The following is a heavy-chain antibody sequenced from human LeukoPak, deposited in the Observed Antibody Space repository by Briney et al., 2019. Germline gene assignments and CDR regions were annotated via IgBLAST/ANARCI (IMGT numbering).Heavy chain of an antibody. V-gene: IGHV3-21*01. CDR2: ISSGSTYM. J-gene: IGHJ3*02. Sequence: PGGSLGLSCAASGFTFSSYSMNWVRQAPGKGLEWVSSISSGSTYMYYADSVKGRFTISRDNAQNSMYLQMNSLRAEDTAVYYCGRVGGRSKAAKGDAFDIWGQGTMVVVSS. CDR1: GFTFSSYS. D-gene: IGHD6-6*01. CDR3: GRVGGRSKAAKGDAFDI.